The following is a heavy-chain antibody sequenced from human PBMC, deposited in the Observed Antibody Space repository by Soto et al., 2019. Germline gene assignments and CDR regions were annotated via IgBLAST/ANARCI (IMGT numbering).Heavy chain of an antibody. CDR1: GGTFSSYA. Sequence: QVQLVQSGAEVKKPGSSVKVSCKASGGTFSSYAISWVRQAPGQGLEWMGGIIPIFGTANYAQKFQGRVTITADESTSTAYMELSSLRSEDTAVYYCASWTESITGTTIYYYYGMDVWGQGTTVTVSS. CDR2: IIPIFGTA. V-gene: IGHV1-69*01. CDR3: ASWTESITGTTIYYYYGMDV. J-gene: IGHJ6*02. D-gene: IGHD1-20*01.